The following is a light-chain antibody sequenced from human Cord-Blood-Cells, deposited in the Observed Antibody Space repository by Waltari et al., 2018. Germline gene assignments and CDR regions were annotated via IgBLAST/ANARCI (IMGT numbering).Light chain of an antibody. CDR2: AAS. CDR1: QSISSY. Sequence: DIQMTQSPSSLSASVGDRVTITCRASQSISSYLTLYQQKPGKAPKLLIYAASSLQSGVPSRFSGSGSGTDFTISISSLQPEDFATYYCQQSYSTPLFTFGPGTKVDIK. J-gene: IGKJ3*01. CDR3: QQSYSTPLFT. V-gene: IGKV1-39*01.